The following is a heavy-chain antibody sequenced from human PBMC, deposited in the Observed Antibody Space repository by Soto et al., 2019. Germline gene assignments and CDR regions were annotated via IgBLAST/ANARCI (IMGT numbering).Heavy chain of an antibody. CDR1: GYSFTSYW. V-gene: IGHV5-10-1*01. CDR3: ARDIDWYSNSSSFDN. CDR2: IDPSNSYT. J-gene: IGHJ4*02. D-gene: IGHD1-26*01. Sequence: GESLKISCKGSGYSFTSYWITWVRQMPGKGLEWMGRIDPSNSYTNYSPSFQGHVTISRDTSISTAYLQWNSLKASDTATYYCARDIDWYSNSSSFDNWGQGTLVTVSS.